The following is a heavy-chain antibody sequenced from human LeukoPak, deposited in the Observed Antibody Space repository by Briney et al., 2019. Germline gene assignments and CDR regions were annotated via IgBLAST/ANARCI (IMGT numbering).Heavy chain of an antibody. CDR1: GYTFTSYG. CDR2: TSAYNGNT. J-gene: IGHJ4*02. Sequence: ASVKVSCKASGYTFTSYGIGWVRQAPGQGLEWMGWTSAYNGNTNYAQKLQGRVTMTTDTSTSTAYMELRSLRSDDTAVYYCARDSDDILTGYRSTIDYWGQGTLVTVSS. CDR3: ARDSDDILTGYRSTIDY. D-gene: IGHD3-9*01. V-gene: IGHV1-18*01.